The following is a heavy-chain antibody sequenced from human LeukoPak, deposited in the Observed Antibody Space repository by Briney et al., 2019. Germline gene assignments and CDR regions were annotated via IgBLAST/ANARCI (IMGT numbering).Heavy chain of an antibody. D-gene: IGHD3-22*01. J-gene: IGHJ4*02. CDR2: ISYDGSNK. V-gene: IGHV3-30*18. CDR3: AKDPIMYDSSGYYSR. CDR1: GFTFSSYG. Sequence: PGGSLRLSCAASGFTFSSYGMHWVRQAPGKGLEWVAVISYDGSNKYYADSVKGRFTISRDNSKNTLYLQMNSLRAEDTAVYYCAKDPIMYDSSGYYSRWGQGTLVTVSS.